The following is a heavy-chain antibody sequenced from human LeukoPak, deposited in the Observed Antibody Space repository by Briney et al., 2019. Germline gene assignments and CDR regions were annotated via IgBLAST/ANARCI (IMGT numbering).Heavy chain of an antibody. CDR1: GFTFSSHW. CDR2: IKQGAGER. J-gene: IGHJ4*02. CDR3: ARGPNYGSRTDFLDY. D-gene: IGHD4-17*01. Sequence: GGTLRLSCAASGFTFSSHWMNWVRQAPGRGLEWVANIKQGAGERNYVDSVKGRFTVSRGDAKSSVFLQMNSLRAEDTAIYFCARGPNYGSRTDFLDYWGQGTLVTVSS. V-gene: IGHV3-7*03.